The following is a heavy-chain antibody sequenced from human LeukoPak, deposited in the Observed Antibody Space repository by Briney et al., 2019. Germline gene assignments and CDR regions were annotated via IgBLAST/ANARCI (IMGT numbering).Heavy chain of an antibody. CDR1: GFTFSSYG. CDR3: AKDRYYYDSSGSIYFDY. J-gene: IGHJ4*02. CDR2: ISYDGSNK. D-gene: IGHD3-22*01. Sequence: PGRSLRLSCAASGFTFSSYGMHWVRQAPGKGLEWGAVISYDGSNKYYADSVKGRFTISRDNSKNTLYLQMNSLRAEDTAVYYCAKDRYYYDSSGSIYFDYWGQGTLVTVSS. V-gene: IGHV3-30*18.